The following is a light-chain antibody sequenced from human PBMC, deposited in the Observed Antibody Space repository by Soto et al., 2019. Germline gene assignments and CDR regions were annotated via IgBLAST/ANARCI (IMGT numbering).Light chain of an antibody. V-gene: IGKV3-20*01. Sequence: EFVVTQSPGTPSLSQGEGATLSCRASHSVTSSYLAWYQQKPGQAPRLLIYSASSRATGIPDRFSGSGSGTDFTLTISRVEPEDSAVYYCQQYGYSFWTFGQGTKVDIK. CDR1: HSVTSSY. CDR2: SAS. J-gene: IGKJ1*01. CDR3: QQYGYSFWT.